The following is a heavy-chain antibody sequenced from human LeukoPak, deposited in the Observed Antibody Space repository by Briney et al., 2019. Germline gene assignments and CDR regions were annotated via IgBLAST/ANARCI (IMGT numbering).Heavy chain of an antibody. D-gene: IGHD3-3*01. Sequence: GGSLRLSCAASGFTFSSYGMHWVRQAPGKGLEWVAFIRYDGSNKYYADSVKGRFTISRDNSKNTLYLQMNSLRAEDTAVYYCAKGARGIFGVVIVPQYFQHWGQGTLVTVSS. CDR1: GFTFSSYG. CDR3: AKGARGIFGVVIVPQYFQH. V-gene: IGHV3-30*02. J-gene: IGHJ1*01. CDR2: IRYDGSNK.